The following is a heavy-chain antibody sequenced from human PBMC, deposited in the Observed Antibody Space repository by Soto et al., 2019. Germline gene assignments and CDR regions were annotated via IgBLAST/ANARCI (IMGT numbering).Heavy chain of an antibody. CDR2: ISYDGSNK. J-gene: IGHJ4*02. D-gene: IGHD6-13*01. Sequence: QVQLVASGGGVVQPGRSLRLSCAASGFTFSSYAMHWVRQAPGKGLEWVAVISYDGSNKYYADSVKGRFTISRDNSKNTLYLQMNSLRAEDTAVYYCARGQLVFDYWGQGTLVTVSS. CDR3: ARGQLVFDY. V-gene: IGHV3-30-3*01. CDR1: GFTFSSYA.